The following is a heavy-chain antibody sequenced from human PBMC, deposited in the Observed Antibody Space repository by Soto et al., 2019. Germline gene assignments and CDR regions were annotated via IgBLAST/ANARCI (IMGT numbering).Heavy chain of an antibody. CDR2: IRYYGGSI. D-gene: IGHD2-15*01. CDR3: AKSMGGTANGMDV. J-gene: IGHJ6*02. V-gene: IGHV3-9*01. CDR1: GFRFDDYG. Sequence: EVQLVESGGGLVQPGRSLRLSCAASGFRFDDYGMHWVRQVPGKGLEWVAGIRYYGGSIWYADSVKGRFTISRDNAKNSLYLQMNSLRAEDTALLYCAKSMGGTANGMDVWGQGTPVTVSS.